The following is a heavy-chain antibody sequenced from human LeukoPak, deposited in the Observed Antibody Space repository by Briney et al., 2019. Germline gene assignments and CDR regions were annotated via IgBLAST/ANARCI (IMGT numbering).Heavy chain of an antibody. J-gene: IGHJ4*02. CDR1: GFTFDDYA. D-gene: IGHD3-3*01. CDR3: EKGSKSTGGWRSGYSQIDY. V-gene: IGHV3-9*01. Sequence: GRSLRLSCAASGFTFDDYAMHWVRQAPGKGREWVSGISWNGGSMGYADSVKGRFTISRDNAKNSLYLQMNSLRVEDTALYYCEKGSKSTGGWRSGYSQIDYWGQGTLVTVSS. CDR2: ISWNGGSM.